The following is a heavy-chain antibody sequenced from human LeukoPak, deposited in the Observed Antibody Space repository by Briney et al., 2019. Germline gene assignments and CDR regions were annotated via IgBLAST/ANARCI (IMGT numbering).Heavy chain of an antibody. Sequence: GGSLRLSCAASGFTFSSYAMHWARQAPGKGLEWVAIISYDGSSKYYADSVKGRFTISRDNSKNTLYLQMNSLGPEDTAMYYCAKVRVVFNWNYAYYFDYWGQGTLVTVSS. V-gene: IGHV3-30*18. D-gene: IGHD1-7*01. CDR2: ISYDGSSK. CDR1: GFTFSSYA. J-gene: IGHJ4*02. CDR3: AKVRVVFNWNYAYYFDY.